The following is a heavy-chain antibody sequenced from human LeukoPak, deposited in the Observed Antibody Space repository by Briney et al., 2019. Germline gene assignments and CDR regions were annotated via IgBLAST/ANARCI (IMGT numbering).Heavy chain of an antibody. CDR3: ARDPLSIAAAASFDYYGMDV. CDR1: GFTFSSYG. J-gene: IGHJ6*02. Sequence: HPGRSLRLSCAASGFTFSSYGMHWVRQAPGKGLEWVAVIWYDGSNKYYADSVKGRFTISRDNSKNTLYLLMNSLRAEDTAVYYCARDPLSIAAAASFDYYGMDVWGQGTTVTVSS. V-gene: IGHV3-33*01. CDR2: IWYDGSNK. D-gene: IGHD6-13*01.